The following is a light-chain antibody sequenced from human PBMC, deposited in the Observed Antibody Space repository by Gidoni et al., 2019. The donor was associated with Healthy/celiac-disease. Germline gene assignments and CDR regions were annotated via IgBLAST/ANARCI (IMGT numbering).Light chain of an antibody. V-gene: IGKV1-39*01. CDR3: QQSYTHPQT. Sequence: DIQMTQSPSSLSASVGARVTITCRASQSISSYLNWYQQKPGKAPKLLIYAASSLQSGVPSRFSGSGSGTDFTLTISSLQPEDFATYYCQQSYTHPQTFGQGTKLEIK. CDR2: AAS. J-gene: IGKJ2*01. CDR1: QSISSY.